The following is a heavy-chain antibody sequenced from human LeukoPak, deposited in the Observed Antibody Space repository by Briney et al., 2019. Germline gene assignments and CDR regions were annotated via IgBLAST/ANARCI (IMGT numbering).Heavy chain of an antibody. Sequence: ASVKVSCKASGDAFIPYTFSWVRQAPGQGLEWMGGIIPIFGTANYAQKFQGRVTITADESTSTAYMELSSLRSEDTAVYYCATGIRFLEWFHTHIFDYWGQGTLVTVSS. V-gene: IGHV1-69*13. CDR3: ATGIRFLEWFHTHIFDY. CDR1: GDAFIPYT. D-gene: IGHD3-3*01. CDR2: IIPIFGTA. J-gene: IGHJ4*02.